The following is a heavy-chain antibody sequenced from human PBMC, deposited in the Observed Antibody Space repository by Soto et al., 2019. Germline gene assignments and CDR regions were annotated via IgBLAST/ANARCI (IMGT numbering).Heavy chain of an antibody. D-gene: IGHD3-22*01. Sequence: GGSLRLSCAASGFTFSSYATHWVRQAPGKGLEWVAVISYDGSNKYYADSVKGRFTISRDNSKNTLYLQMNSLRSEDTAMYYCARMARRMMAVVITKDYGMDVWGQGTTVTVSS. CDR2: ISYDGSNK. CDR1: GFTFSSYA. J-gene: IGHJ6*02. V-gene: IGHV3-30-3*01. CDR3: ARMARRMMAVVITKDYGMDV.